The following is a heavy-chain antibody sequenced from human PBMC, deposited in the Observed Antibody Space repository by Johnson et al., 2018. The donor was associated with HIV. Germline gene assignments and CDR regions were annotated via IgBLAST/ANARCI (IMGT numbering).Heavy chain of an antibody. CDR3: AKGYYDSPFGFDI. CDR2: LSYAGTNE. D-gene: IGHD3-3*01. Sequence: QVQLVESGGGVVQPGNSLRLSCAASGFAFSNYGMHWVRQAPGKGLEWVAVLSYAGTNEYYADSVKGRFTISRDNSKNALYLQMHNLTTEDTAVYYCAKGYYDSPFGFDIWGQGTMVIVSS. V-gene: IGHV3-30*18. J-gene: IGHJ3*02. CDR1: GFAFSNYG.